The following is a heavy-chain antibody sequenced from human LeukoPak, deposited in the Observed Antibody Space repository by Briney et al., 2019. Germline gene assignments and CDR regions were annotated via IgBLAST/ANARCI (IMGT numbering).Heavy chain of an antibody. V-gene: IGHV3-21*04. CDR3: AKEMEAAGSTRGSFDY. D-gene: IGHD6-13*01. Sequence: GGSLRLSCAASGFTFSSYSMNWVRQAPGKGLEWVSSISSSSYIYYADSVKGRFTISRDNSKNTLYLQMNSLRAEDTAVYYCAKEMEAAGSTRGSFDYWGQGTLVTVSS. CDR1: GFTFSSYS. J-gene: IGHJ4*02. CDR2: ISSSSYI.